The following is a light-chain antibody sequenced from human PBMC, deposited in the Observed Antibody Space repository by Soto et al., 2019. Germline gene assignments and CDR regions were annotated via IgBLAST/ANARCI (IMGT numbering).Light chain of an antibody. CDR1: QTVSSY. CDR2: GAS. CDR3: HQRSTWPPDT. J-gene: IGKJ5*01. Sequence: GYILFPAFPSSPPWERATLSCRASQTVSSYLLWYQQKPGQAPRLLIYGASTRATGVPARFSGSGSGTDFTLTISSLEPEDFAVYYCHQRSTWPPDTFGQGRRLEV. V-gene: IGKV3-11*01.